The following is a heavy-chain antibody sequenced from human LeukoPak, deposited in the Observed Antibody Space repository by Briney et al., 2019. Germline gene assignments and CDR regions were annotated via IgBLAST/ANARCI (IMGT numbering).Heavy chain of an antibody. CDR3: SRQNEGAYISENQQGASDI. D-gene: IGHD5-18*01. CDR1: GLSVSSNY. Sequence: GGSLRLSCAASGLSVSSNYMSWVRQAPGKGLEWVAVIYKSGDTHYADSVKGRLSISRDNFQNTVFLQMDGLRGEDTAVYYCSRQNEGAYISENQQGASDIWGQGTMVTVSS. J-gene: IGHJ3*02. V-gene: IGHV3-66*04. CDR2: IYKSGDT.